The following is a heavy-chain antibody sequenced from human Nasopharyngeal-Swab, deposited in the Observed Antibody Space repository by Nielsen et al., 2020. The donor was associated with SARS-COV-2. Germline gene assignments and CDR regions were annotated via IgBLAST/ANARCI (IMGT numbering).Heavy chain of an antibody. D-gene: IGHD2/OR15-2a*01. J-gene: IGHJ6*04. CDR3: SSGDSILIYYYGMDV. CDR1: GFTFSSYS. CDR2: MNSSSSYI. V-gene: IGHV3-21*01. Sequence: YCAASGFTFSSYSMNWVRQAPGKGLEWVYSMNSSSSYIYYADSVKGRFTISRDNAKNSLYLQMNSLVAEDTSGYDCSSGDSILIYYYGMDVWCKGDTETVSS.